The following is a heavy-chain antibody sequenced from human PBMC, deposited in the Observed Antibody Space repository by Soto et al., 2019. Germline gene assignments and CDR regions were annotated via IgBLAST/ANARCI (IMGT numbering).Heavy chain of an antibody. Sequence: EVQLVESGGGLVQPGGSLRLSCAASGFTFSSYSMNWVRQAPGKGLVWVSYISSSSSTIYYADSVKGRCTISRDNAKNKLDRQRNSLRDEDTAVYDCAREGGGEWELPKPLDYYGMDDWGQGTTVTVSS. V-gene: IGHV3-48*02. J-gene: IGHJ6*02. CDR3: AREGGGEWELPKPLDYYGMDD. CDR2: ISSSSSTI. D-gene: IGHD1-26*01. CDR1: GFTFSSYS.